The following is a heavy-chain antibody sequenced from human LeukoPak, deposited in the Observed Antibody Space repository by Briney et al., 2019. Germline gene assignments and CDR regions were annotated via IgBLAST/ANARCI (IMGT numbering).Heavy chain of an antibody. CDR1: GYTFTSYG. D-gene: IGHD1-26*01. CDR2: ISAYNGNT. Sequence: EASVKVSCKASGYTFTSYGISWVRQAPGQGLEWMGWISAYNGNTNYAQKLQGRVTMTTDTSTSTAYMELRSLRSDDTAVYYCARDTRFERATVGGDAFDIWGQGTMVTVSS. CDR3: ARDTRFERATVGGDAFDI. J-gene: IGHJ3*02. V-gene: IGHV1-18*01.